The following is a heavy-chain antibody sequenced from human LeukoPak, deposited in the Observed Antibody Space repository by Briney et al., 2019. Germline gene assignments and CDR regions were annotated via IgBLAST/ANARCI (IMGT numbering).Heavy chain of an antibody. J-gene: IGHJ5*02. Sequence: GGSLRLSCAASGFTLSSYGMSWVRQAPGKGLEWVSSISGSGGSTYYADSVKGRFTISRDNSRNTLSLQMHSLRADDTAVYYCAKDRPYISSWYGCSTPWGQGTLVTVSS. D-gene: IGHD6-13*01. CDR2: ISGSGGST. V-gene: IGHV3-23*01. CDR3: AKDRPYISSWYGCSTP. CDR1: GFTLSSYG.